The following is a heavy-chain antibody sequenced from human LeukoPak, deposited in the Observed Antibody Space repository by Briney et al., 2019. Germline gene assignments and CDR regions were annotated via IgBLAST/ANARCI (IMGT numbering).Heavy chain of an antibody. CDR2: INHSGGT. J-gene: IGHJ4*02. Sequence: PSETLSLTCAVYGGSFSGYYWSWIRQPPGKGLEWIGEINHSGGTNYNPSLKSQVTISVDTSKNQISLKLSSVTAADTAVYYCASLSTVTMYWGQGTLVTVSS. CDR3: ASLSTVTMY. CDR1: GGSFSGYY. D-gene: IGHD4-17*01. V-gene: IGHV4-34*01.